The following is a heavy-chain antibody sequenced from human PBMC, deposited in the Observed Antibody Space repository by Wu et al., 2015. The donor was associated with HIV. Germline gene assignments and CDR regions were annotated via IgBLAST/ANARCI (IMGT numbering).Heavy chain of an antibody. D-gene: IGHD2-15*01. CDR3: ARGRCSGGSCYSVMGHYYGMDV. CDR2: MNPNSGNT. CDR1: GYTFTSYD. V-gene: IGHV1-8*01. J-gene: IGHJ6*02. Sequence: QVQLVQSGAEVKKPGASVKVSCKASGYTFTSYDINWVRQATGQGLEWMGWMNPNSGNTGYAQKFQGRVTMTRNTSISTAYMELSSLRSEGTAVYYCARGRCSGGSCYSVMGHYYGMDVWGQGTTVTVSS.